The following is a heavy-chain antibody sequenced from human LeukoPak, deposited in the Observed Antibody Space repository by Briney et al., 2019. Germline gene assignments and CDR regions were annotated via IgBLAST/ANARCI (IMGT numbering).Heavy chain of an antibody. V-gene: IGHV4-59*01. D-gene: IGHD6-19*01. CDR3: ARRRIAVAVPIFDY. J-gene: IGHJ4*02. CDR2: IYYSGST. CDR1: GGSISSYY. Sequence: SETLSLACTVSGGSISSYYWSWIRQPPGKGLEWIGYIYYSGSTNYNPSLKSRVTISVDTSKNQFSLKLSSVTAADTAVYYCARRRIAVAVPIFDYWGQGTLVTVSS.